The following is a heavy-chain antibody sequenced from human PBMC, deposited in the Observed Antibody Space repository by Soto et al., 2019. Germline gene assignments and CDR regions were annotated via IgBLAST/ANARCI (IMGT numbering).Heavy chain of an antibody. J-gene: IGHJ6*02. V-gene: IGHV4-59*01. CDR1: GGSISSYF. D-gene: IGHD5-12*01. CDR3: ARGSDFLYYYGMDV. Sequence: QVHLQESGPVLVKPSETLSLTCTVSGGSISSYFWTWIRQPPGKGLEWIGYIYYSGSTNYNPSLKSRVTISVDTSKNQFSLKLSSVTAADTAVYYCARGSDFLYYYGMDVWGQGTTVTVSS. CDR2: IYYSGST.